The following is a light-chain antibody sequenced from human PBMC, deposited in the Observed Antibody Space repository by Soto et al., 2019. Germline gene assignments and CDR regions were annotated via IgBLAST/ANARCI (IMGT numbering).Light chain of an antibody. J-gene: IGKJ3*01. CDR2: GAS. V-gene: IGKV3-20*01. CDR3: QQYGSSRFT. CDR1: QSVSSSY. Sequence: EIVLTQSPGTLSLSPGERATLSCRASQSVSSSYLAWYQQKPGQAPRLLIYGASSRATGIPDRFSGSGSGTDITLTIGRLEPEDFAVYSCQQYGSSRFTFGPGTKVDIK.